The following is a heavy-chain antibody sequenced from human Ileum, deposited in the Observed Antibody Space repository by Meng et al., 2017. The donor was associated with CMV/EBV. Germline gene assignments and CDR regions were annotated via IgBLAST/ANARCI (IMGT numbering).Heavy chain of an antibody. D-gene: IGHD1-14*01. J-gene: IGHJ4*02. CDR2: INPGGGST. V-gene: IGHV1-46*01. Sequence: VHLVQVGDAGKKPGAAGKGSCKASGYTFTSYYIHWVRQAPGQGVEWMGMINPGGGSTSYAQKFQGRVTMTRDTSTSTVYMELSSLRSEDTAVYYCARGNPNLDYWGQGTLVTVSS. CDR3: ARGNPNLDY. CDR1: GYTFTSYY.